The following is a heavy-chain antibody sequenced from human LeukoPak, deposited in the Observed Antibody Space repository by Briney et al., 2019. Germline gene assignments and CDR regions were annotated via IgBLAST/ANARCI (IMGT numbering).Heavy chain of an antibody. Sequence: GGSLRLSCAASGFTFSSYAMSWVRQAPGRGLEWVAFIRYDGSNKYYADSVKGRFTISRDNSKNTLYLQMNSLRAEDTAVYYCAKDQLWFGESPIDYWGQGTLVTVSS. CDR2: IRYDGSNK. D-gene: IGHD3-10*01. J-gene: IGHJ4*02. CDR1: GFTFSSYA. CDR3: AKDQLWFGESPIDY. V-gene: IGHV3-30*02.